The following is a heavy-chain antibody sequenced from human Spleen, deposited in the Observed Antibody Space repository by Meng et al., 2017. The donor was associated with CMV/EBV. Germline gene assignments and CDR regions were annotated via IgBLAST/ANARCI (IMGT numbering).Heavy chain of an antibody. CDR1: GYTFTSYG. CDR3: ARDKNTMVRGARISYYYGMDV. CDR2: LSAYNGNT. D-gene: IGHD3-10*01. J-gene: IGHJ6*02. V-gene: IGHV1-18*01. Sequence: ASVKVSCKASGYTFTSYGISWVRQAPGQGLEWMGWLSAYNGNTNYAQKLQGRVTMTTDPSTSTAYMELRSLRSDDTAVYYCARDKNTMVRGARISYYYGMDVWGQGTTVTVSS.